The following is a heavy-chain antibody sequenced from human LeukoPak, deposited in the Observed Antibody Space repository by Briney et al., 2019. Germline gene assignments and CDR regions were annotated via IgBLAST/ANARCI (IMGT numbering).Heavy chain of an antibody. Sequence: GGSLRLSCAASGFTFSSYAMSWDRQAPGKGLEWVSVISGSGDSTDYADSVKGRFTISRDNSKNTLYLQMNSLRAEDTAVYYCAKDVSTGIAAAGIPSPNDYWGQGTLVTVSS. D-gene: IGHD6-13*01. CDR2: ISGSGDST. CDR3: AKDVSTGIAAAGIPSPNDY. J-gene: IGHJ4*02. V-gene: IGHV3-23*01. CDR1: GFTFSSYA.